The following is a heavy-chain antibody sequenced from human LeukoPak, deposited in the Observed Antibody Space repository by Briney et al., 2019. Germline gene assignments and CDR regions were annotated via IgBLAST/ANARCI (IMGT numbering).Heavy chain of an antibody. D-gene: IGHD6-19*01. Sequence: PGGSLRLSCAASGFTFSTYGMHWVRQAPGKGLEWVAVISYDGSNIYYADSVKGRFTISRDNSKNTLFLQMNSLRADDTAVYYCAIAKGPVDIVVAATGVFGYWGQGTPVTVSS. CDR2: ISYDGSNI. CDR3: AIAKGPVDIVVAATGVFGY. CDR1: GFTFSTYG. J-gene: IGHJ4*02. V-gene: IGHV3-30*03.